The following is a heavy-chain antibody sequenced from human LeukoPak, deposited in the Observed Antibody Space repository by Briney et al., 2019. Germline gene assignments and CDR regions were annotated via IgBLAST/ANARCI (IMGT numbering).Heavy chain of an antibody. Sequence: PGGSLRLSCAASGFTFSNYWMSWVRQPPGKGLEWIGEINHSGSTNYNPSLKSRVTISVDTSKNQFSLKLSSVTAADTAVYYCARRYYDISNRSTDGMDVWGKGTTVTVSS. CDR2: INHSGST. V-gene: IGHV4-34*01. J-gene: IGHJ6*04. CDR1: GFTFSNYW. D-gene: IGHD3-9*01. CDR3: ARRYYDISNRSTDGMDV.